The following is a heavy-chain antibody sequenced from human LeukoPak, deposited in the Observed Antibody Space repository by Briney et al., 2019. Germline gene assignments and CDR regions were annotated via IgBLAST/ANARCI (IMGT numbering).Heavy chain of an antibody. J-gene: IGHJ4*02. Sequence: ASVKVSCKASGYTFTSYGISWVRQAPGQGLEWMGWISAYNGNTNYAQKFQGRVTITADKSTNTAYMELSSLRSEDTAVYYCTEQGYFDSSDSAGIIVDYWGQGTLVTVSS. CDR1: GYTFTSYG. D-gene: IGHD3-22*01. CDR3: TEQGYFDSSDSAGIIVDY. CDR2: ISAYNGNT. V-gene: IGHV1-18*01.